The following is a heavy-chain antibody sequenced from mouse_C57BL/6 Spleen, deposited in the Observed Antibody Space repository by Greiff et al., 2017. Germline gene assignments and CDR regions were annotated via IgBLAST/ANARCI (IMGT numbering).Heavy chain of an antibody. Sequence: VQLQQSGAELVRPGTSVKVSCKASGYAFTNYLIEWVKQRPGQGLEWIGVINPGSGGSNYNEKFKGKATLTADKSSSTAYMQLSSLTSEDSAVYFCARSEGYYGNPYFDYWGQGTTLTVSS. CDR3: ARSEGYYGNPYFDY. V-gene: IGHV1-54*01. CDR1: GYAFTNYL. J-gene: IGHJ2*01. CDR2: INPGSGGS. D-gene: IGHD2-1*01.